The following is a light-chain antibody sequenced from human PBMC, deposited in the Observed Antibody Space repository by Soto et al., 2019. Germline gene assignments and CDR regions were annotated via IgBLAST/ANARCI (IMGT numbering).Light chain of an antibody. CDR3: TSWTSSSTVA. Sequence: QLVLTQPASVSGSPGQSITISCTGTSGDVGGYNYVSWYQQHPGKAPKLIIYEVSNRPSGVSNRFSGSKSGNTASLTISGLQAEDETDYYCTSWTSSSTVAFGGGTKLTVL. CDR1: SGDVGGYNY. V-gene: IGLV2-14*01. J-gene: IGLJ2*01. CDR2: EVS.